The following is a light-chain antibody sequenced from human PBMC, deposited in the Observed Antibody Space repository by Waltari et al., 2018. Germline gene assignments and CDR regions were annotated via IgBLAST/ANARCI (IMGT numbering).Light chain of an antibody. CDR2: YAS. Sequence: TGRASQSIGSSLHWYQQKPDQSPKLLIKYASRSISGVPSRFSGSGSGTDFTLTINSLEAEDAATYYCHQSSSLPSTFGQGTKVEIK. CDR3: HQSSSLPST. J-gene: IGKJ1*01. V-gene: IGKV6-21*02. CDR1: QSIGSS.